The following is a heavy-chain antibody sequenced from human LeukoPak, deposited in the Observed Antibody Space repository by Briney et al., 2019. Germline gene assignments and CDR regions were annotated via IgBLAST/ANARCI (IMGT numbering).Heavy chain of an antibody. CDR2: IRYDGSNK. J-gene: IGHJ5*02. D-gene: IGHD3-10*01. CDR3: AKPLRGTMVRGVIPWFDP. Sequence: GGSLRLSCAASGFTFSSYGMHWVRQAPGKGLEWVAFIRYDGSNKYYADSVKGRFTISRDNSKNTLYLQMNSLRAEDTAVYYCAKPLRGTMVRGVIPWFDPWGQGTLVTVSS. CDR1: GFTFSSYG. V-gene: IGHV3-30*02.